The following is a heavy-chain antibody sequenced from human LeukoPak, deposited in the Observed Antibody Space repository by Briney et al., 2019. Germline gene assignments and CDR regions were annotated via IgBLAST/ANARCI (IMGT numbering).Heavy chain of an antibody. CDR2: IHHSGSN. CDR3: ASDSSGYYYPYY. CDR1: GGSISRYY. J-gene: IGHJ4*02. V-gene: IGHV4-59*08. D-gene: IGHD3-22*01. Sequence: PSETLSLTCIVSGGSISRYYWSWIRQPPGKGLEWIGYIHHSGSNNYNPFLKRGGTISVDTSKTQFSLKLTSVTAADTAVYYCASDSSGYYYPYYWGQGTLVTVSS.